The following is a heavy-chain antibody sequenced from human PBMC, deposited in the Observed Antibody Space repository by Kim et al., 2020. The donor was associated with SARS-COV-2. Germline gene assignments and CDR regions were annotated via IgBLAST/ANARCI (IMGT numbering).Heavy chain of an antibody. CDR1: GFTFSSYE. J-gene: IGHJ6*02. Sequence: GGSLRLSCAASGFTFSSYEMNWVRQAPGKGLEWVSYISSSGSTIYYADSVKGRFTISRDNAKNSLYLQMNSLRAEDTAVYYCARVGEGGPKRYYYYYGMDVWGQGTTVTVSS. V-gene: IGHV3-48*03. CDR3: ARVGEGGPKRYYYYYGMDV. CDR2: ISSSGSTI. D-gene: IGHD3-16*01.